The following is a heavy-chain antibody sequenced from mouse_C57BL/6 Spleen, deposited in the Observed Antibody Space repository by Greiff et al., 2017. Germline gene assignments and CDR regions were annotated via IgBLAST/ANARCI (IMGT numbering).Heavy chain of an antibody. CDR1: GFSLTSYG. CDR2: IWRGGST. J-gene: IGHJ2*01. Sequence: QVQLQQSGPGLVQPSQSLSITCTVSGFSLTSYGVHWVRQSPGKGLEWLGVIWRGGSTDYNAAFMSRLSITKDNSKSQVFFKMNSLQADDTAIYYCAKNWGSNDYYFDYWGQGTTLTVSS. D-gene: IGHD2-12*01. V-gene: IGHV2-5*01. CDR3: AKNWGSNDYYFDY.